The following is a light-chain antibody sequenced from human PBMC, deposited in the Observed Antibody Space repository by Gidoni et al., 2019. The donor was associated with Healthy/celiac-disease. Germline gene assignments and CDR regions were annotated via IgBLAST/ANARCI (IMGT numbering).Light chain of an antibody. J-gene: IGKJ1*01. CDR3: QQSYSTLRT. V-gene: IGKV1-39*01. Sequence: DIQMSQSPSPLSASVGDRVTITCRASQSISSYLNCYQQKPGTAPKLLIYAASSLQRGVPSRFSGSGSGTDFTLTISSLQPEDFATYYCQQSYSTLRTFGQGTKVEIK. CDR2: AAS. CDR1: QSISSY.